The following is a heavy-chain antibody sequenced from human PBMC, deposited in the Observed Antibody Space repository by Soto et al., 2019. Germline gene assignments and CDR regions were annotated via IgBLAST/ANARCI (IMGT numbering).Heavy chain of an antibody. CDR1: GFSLSSSGVG. CDR3: ARRSLWYRGAFDF. Sequence: QITLKESGPTLLTPTQTLTLTCTFSGFSLSSSGVGVGWIRQPPGKALEWLALIYWDDDKRYSPSLKTRLTITRDTSKNQVVLIMTNVDPVDTATYYCARRSLWYRGAFDFWDQGTMVVVSS. D-gene: IGHD2-15*01. CDR2: IYWDDDK. J-gene: IGHJ3*01. V-gene: IGHV2-5*02.